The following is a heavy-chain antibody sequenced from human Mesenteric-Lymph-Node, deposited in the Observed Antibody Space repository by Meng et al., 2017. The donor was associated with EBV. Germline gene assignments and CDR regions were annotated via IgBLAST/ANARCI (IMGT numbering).Heavy chain of an antibody. CDR3: VRRVVVMKEKELDH. J-gene: IGHJ4*02. D-gene: IGHD3-22*01. Sequence: QVDRRVWRPGEGKASGTVALTCDGEGGPSTSSNRWSWIGQPPGKWLEWNGEIIKNGSAKYNPSLKSRVTISVDKSKNHFSLRLSSVTTADTAVYYCVRRVVVMKEKELDHWGQGTLVTVSS. CDR1: GGPSTSSNR. CDR2: IIKNGSA. V-gene: IGHV4-4*02.